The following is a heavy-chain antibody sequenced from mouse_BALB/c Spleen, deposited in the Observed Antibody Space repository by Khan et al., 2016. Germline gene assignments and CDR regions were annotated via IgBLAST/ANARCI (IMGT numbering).Heavy chain of an antibody. Sequence: QVQLQQPGAELVRPGASVKLSCKASGYTFTSYWINWMKQRPGQGLEWIGNIFPSDSYTNYNQKFKDKATLNVDKSSSTAYMQLSSPTSEDSAIYSCTRGESTMVRGFAYWGQGTLVTVAA. J-gene: IGHJ3*01. D-gene: IGHD2-2*01. CDR1: GYTFTSYW. CDR2: IFPSDSYT. V-gene: IGHV1-69*02. CDR3: TRGESTMVRGFAY.